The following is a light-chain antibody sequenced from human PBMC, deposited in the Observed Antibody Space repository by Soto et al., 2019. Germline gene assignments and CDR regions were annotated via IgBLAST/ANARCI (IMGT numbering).Light chain of an antibody. J-gene: IGKJ2*01. V-gene: IGKV1-39*01. CDR1: QTIADY. CDR3: QQSYAAPLT. CDR2: AAS. Sequence: DIQMTQSPSSLSASVGDRVNITCRASQTIADYLIWYQHRPGKAPEVLIYAASNLKIGVPSRFSGSGSGTDFTLTISNLQPEDSAIYYCQQSYAAPLTFGIGTKVEIK.